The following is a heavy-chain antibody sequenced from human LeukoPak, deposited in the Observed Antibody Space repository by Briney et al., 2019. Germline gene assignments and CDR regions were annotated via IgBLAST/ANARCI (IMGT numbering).Heavy chain of an antibody. CDR2: IYSGGST. D-gene: IGHD4-23*01. V-gene: IGHV3-53*01. Sequence: HTGGSLRLSCAASGFTVSSNYMSWVRQAPGKGLEWVSVIYSGGSTYYADSVKGRFTISRDNSKNTLYLHMNSLRAEDTAVYYCARVWSYGGKGSTFDYWGQGTLVTVSS. J-gene: IGHJ4*02. CDR3: ARVWSYGGKGSTFDY. CDR1: GFTVSSNY.